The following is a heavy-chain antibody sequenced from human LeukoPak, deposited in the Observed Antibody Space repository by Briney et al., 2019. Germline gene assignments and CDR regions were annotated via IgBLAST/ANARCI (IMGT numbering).Heavy chain of an antibody. V-gene: IGHV5-51*01. J-gene: IGHJ4*02. CDR2: IYPGDYDT. CDR1: GYSFTSYW. Sequence: GESLKISCKGSGYSFTSYWIGWVRQMPGKGLEWMGIIYPGDYDTRYSPSFKGQVTISVDNSISTAYLHLKASDTATYYCGRTPTSVSNPQYFDNWGQGTLVTVSS. D-gene: IGHD2-15*01. CDR3: GRTPTSVSNPQYFDN.